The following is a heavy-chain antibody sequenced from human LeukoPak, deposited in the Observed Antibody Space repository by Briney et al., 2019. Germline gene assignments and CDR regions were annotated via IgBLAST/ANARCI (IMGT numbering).Heavy chain of an antibody. CDR1: GFTLSDHN. CDR3: ARASNGFDY. Sequence: GGSLSLSCAVSGFTLSDHNMDWVRQAPGKGLEWVGRTTNKAHSYTTEYPATVKGRFTISRDDSQNSLYLQMNSPKTEDTSVDYCARASNGFDYWGQGILVTVSS. CDR2: TTNKAHSYTT. V-gene: IGHV3-72*01. D-gene: IGHD2-8*01. J-gene: IGHJ4*02.